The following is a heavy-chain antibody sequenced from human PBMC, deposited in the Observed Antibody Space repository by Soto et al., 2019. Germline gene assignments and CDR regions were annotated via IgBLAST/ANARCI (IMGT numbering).Heavy chain of an antibody. CDR2: IYYSGST. D-gene: IGHD6-19*01. J-gene: IGHJ3*02. Sequence: PSETLSLPCTVSGGSISSYYWSWIRQPPGKGLEWIGYIYYSGSTNYNPSLKSRVTISVDTSKNQFSLELSSVTAADTAVYYCASSIAVAGTSAFDIWGQGTMVTVSS. V-gene: IGHV4-59*01. CDR3: ASSIAVAGTSAFDI. CDR1: GGSISSYY.